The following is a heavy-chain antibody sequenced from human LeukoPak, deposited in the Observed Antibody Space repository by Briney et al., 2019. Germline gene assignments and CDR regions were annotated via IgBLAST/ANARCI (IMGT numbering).Heavy chain of an antibody. Sequence: SETLSLTCTVSGGSISSYYWNWIRQPPGKGLEWIGYIYYSGSTNYKPSLKSRVTISVDTSKNQFSLKLNSVTAADTAVYYCARGGYYGSGNDFRFDPWGQGTLVTVSS. V-gene: IGHV4-59*01. CDR2: IYYSGST. D-gene: IGHD3-10*01. CDR1: GGSISSYY. CDR3: ARGGYYGSGNDFRFDP. J-gene: IGHJ5*02.